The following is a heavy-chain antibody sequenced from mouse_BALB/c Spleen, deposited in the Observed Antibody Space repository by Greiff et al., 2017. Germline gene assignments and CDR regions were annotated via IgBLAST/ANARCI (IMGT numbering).Heavy chain of an antibody. CDR3: ARFPLGHYFDY. CDR2: INPSTGYT. V-gene: IGHV1-7*01. CDR1: GYTFTSYW. D-gene: IGHD3-3*01. J-gene: IGHJ2*01. Sequence: VQLVESGAELAKPGASVKMSCKASGYTFTSYWMHWVKQRPGQGLEWIGYINPSTGYTEYNQKFKDKATLTADKSSSTAYMQLSSLTSEDSAVYYCARFPLGHYFDYWGQGTTLTVSS.